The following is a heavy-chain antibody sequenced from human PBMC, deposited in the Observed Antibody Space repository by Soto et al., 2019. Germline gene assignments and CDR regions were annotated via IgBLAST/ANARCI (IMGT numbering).Heavy chain of an antibody. V-gene: IGHV1-69*19. CDR1: GGTFNTYA. CDR2: ISPMFGAA. D-gene: IGHD3-10*01. CDR3: AREVQVHTPAFVY. Sequence: QVQLVQSGAEMKKPGSSVKVSCQSSGGTFNTYAMNWVRQAPGQGPEWMGDISPMFGAANYAPKFQGRVTITAYESTCTSYMQLSSLTSEDTALYFCAREVQVHTPAFVYWGQGTLVTVSS. J-gene: IGHJ4*02.